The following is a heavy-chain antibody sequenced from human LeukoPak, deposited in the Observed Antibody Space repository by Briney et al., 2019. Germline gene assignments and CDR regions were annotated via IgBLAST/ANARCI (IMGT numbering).Heavy chain of an antibody. Sequence: ASVKVSCKASGYTFTSYYMHWVRQAPGQGLEWMGWINPNSGGTNYAQKFQGRVTMTRDTSISTAYMELSRLRSDDTAVYYCARESDGSGIRYYYYYYMDVWGKGTTVTVSS. V-gene: IGHV1-2*02. D-gene: IGHD3-10*01. CDR3: ARESDGSGIRYYYYYYMDV. CDR1: GYTFTSYY. CDR2: INPNSGGT. J-gene: IGHJ6*03.